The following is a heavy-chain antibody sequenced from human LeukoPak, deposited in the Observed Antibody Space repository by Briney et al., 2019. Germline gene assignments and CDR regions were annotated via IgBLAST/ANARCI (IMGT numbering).Heavy chain of an antibody. D-gene: IGHD6-6*01. CDR3: ARQQQLVRGYFDY. J-gene: IGHJ4*02. V-gene: IGHV5-51*01. Sequence: GESLKISCKGSGYSLTSYWIGWVRPMPGKGLESMGIIYPGDSDTRYSPSFQGQVTISADKSISTAYLQWSSLKASDTAMYYCARQQQLVRGYFDYWAQGTLVTVSS. CDR2: IYPGDSDT. CDR1: GYSLTSYW.